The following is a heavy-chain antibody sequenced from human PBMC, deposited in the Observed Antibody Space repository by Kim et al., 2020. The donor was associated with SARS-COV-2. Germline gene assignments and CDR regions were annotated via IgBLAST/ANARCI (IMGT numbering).Heavy chain of an antibody. J-gene: IGHJ4*01. D-gene: IGHD3-9*01. V-gene: IGHV4-38-2*02. CDR2: IFHSGST. CDR1: GYSISSGYY. Sequence: SETLSLTCTVSGYSISSGYYWGCIRQPPGKGLEWSGSIFHSGSTYYNPSLKSRVTISVDTSKNQFSLKMRSLTAADTAVYFCARSSYSSYIQFFDWFFD. CDR3: ARSSYSSYIQFFDWFFD.